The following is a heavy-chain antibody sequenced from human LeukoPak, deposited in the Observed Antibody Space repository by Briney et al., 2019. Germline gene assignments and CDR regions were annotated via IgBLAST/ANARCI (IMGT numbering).Heavy chain of an antibody. D-gene: IGHD4/OR15-4a*01. J-gene: IGHJ4*02. CDR3: VRHDGRGGATMGAFDS. CDR1: AASISSSSHH. V-gene: IGHV4-39*01. CDR2: IYYGQTI. Sequence: PSETLSLTCTISAASISSSSHHWGWLRQSPGKGLEWLGSIYYGQTIYYNPSLNSRVTISVVTSKGQFTLQLNSVTAADTAVYYCVRHDGRGGATMGAFDSWGQGSLVTVSS.